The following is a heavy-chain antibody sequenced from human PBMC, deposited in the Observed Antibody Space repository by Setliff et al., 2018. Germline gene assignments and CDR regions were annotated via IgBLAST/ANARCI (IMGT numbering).Heavy chain of an antibody. CDR3: ARGHYYDSSGYYFSRPDDY. CDR2: INHSEST. D-gene: IGHD3-22*01. J-gene: IGHJ4*02. Sequence: PSETLSLTCAVYGGSISGYYWSWIRQPAGKGLEWIGEINHSESTNYNPSLKSRVTISVDRSKNQFSLKLSSVTAADTAVYYCARGHYYDSSGYYFSRPDDYWGQGTLVTVSS. V-gene: IGHV4-34*01. CDR1: GGSISGYY.